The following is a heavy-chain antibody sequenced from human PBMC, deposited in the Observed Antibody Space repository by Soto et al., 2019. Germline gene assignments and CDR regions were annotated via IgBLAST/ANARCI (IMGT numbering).Heavy chain of an antibody. CDR1: GYYFPIYW. J-gene: IGHJ4*02. Sequence: ESPKISRNCSGYYFPIYWIGWVRQMPGKGLEWMGIFYPGDSDTRYSPSFQGQATISADRSISTAYLQWSSRTTSDAALYYCARQGNGAEGFDYWGQGTLVTVSS. CDR2: FYPGDSDT. V-gene: IGHV5-51*01. CDR3: ARQGNGAEGFDY.